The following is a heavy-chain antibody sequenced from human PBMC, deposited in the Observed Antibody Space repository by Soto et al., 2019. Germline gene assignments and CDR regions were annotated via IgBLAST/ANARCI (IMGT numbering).Heavy chain of an antibody. CDR2: ISYDGSKK. V-gene: IGHV3-30*03. CDR1: GFSFSSYG. Sequence: QVQLVESGGGVVQPGRSLRLSCAASGFSFSSYGMHWVRQAPGTGLEWVTVISYDGSKKDYADSVKGRFTISRDNSKNTLNLQMNSQRAEDTALYYCGRDGLAVRGVIITSGAFDIWGQGTMVTVSS. J-gene: IGHJ3*02. CDR3: GRDGLAVRGVIITSGAFDI. D-gene: IGHD3-10*01.